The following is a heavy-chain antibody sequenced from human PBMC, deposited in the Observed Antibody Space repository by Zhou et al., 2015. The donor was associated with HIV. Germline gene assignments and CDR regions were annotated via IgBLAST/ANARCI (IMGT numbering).Heavy chain of an antibody. CDR2: IIPIFGTA. CDR1: GGTFSSYA. D-gene: IGHD3-10*01. Sequence: QVQLVQSGAEVKKPGSSVKVSCKASGGTFSSYAISWVRQAPGQGLEWMGGIIPIFGTANYAQKFQGRVTITADESTSTAYMELSSLRSEDTAVYYCATGSPYSQMDHPRLGGYYYYYMDVWGKGTTVTVSS. J-gene: IGHJ6*03. V-gene: IGHV1-69*01. CDR3: ATGSPYSQMDHPRLGGYYYYYMDV.